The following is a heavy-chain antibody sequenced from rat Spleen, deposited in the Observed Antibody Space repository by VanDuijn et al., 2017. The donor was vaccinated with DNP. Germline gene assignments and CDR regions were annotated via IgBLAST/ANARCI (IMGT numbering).Heavy chain of an antibody. D-gene: IGHD1-2*01. CDR2: INTDGDTT. CDR1: GFTFNNYW. CDR3: ASIAAISPRDY. Sequence: EVQLVESGGDLVQPGRSLKLSCAASGFTFNNYWMTWVRQAPGKGLEWVASINTDGDTTYYPDSVKGRFTISRDNAKSTLYLQMDSLRSEDTATYYCASIAAISPRDYWGQGVMVTVSS. V-gene: IGHV5-31*01. J-gene: IGHJ2*01.